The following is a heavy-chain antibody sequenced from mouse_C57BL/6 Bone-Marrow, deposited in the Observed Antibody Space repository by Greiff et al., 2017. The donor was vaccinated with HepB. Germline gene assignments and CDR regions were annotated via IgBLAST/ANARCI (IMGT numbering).Heavy chain of an antibody. CDR1: GFTFSDYG. CDR2: ISSGSSTI. V-gene: IGHV5-17*01. Sequence: EVQRVESGGGLVKPGGSLKLSCAASGFTFSDYGMHWVRQAPEKGLEWVAYISSGSSTIYYADTVQGRFTISRDNAKNTLFLQMTSLRSEDTAMYYCARSFYGSSYEFAYWGQGTLVTVSA. J-gene: IGHJ3*01. D-gene: IGHD1-1*01. CDR3: ARSFYGSSYEFAY.